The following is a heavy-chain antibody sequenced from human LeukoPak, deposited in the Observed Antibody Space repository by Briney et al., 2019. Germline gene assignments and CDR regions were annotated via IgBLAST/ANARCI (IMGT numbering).Heavy chain of an antibody. Sequence: SVKVSCKASGGTFSSYAISWVRQAPGQGLECMGGIIPIFGTANYAQKFQGRVTITADESTSTAYMELSSLRSGDTAVYYCAGRGGYCSSTSCYGPWYFDLWGRGTLVTVSS. CDR2: IIPIFGTA. J-gene: IGHJ2*01. V-gene: IGHV1-69*13. CDR3: AGRGGYCSSTSCYGPWYFDL. D-gene: IGHD2-2*01. CDR1: GGTFSSYA.